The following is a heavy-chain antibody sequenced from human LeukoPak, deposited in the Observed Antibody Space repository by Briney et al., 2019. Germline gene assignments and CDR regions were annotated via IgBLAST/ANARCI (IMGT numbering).Heavy chain of an antibody. CDR1: GFTFSSYS. Sequence: GGSLRLSCAASGFTFSSYSMNWVRQAPGKGLEWVSSISSSSSYIYYADSVKGRFTISRDNSKNTLYLQMNSLRVEDTAVYYCAKDLGSYYDSSGYYMVGFDYWGQGTLVTVSS. V-gene: IGHV3-21*04. D-gene: IGHD3-22*01. CDR2: ISSSSSYI. J-gene: IGHJ4*02. CDR3: AKDLGSYYDSSGYYMVGFDY.